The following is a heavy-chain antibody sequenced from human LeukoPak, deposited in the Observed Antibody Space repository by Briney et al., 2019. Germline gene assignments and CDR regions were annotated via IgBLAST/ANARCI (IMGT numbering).Heavy chain of an antibody. CDR3: ARDRKGYYVPSDC. D-gene: IGHD1-26*01. J-gene: IGHJ4*02. V-gene: IGHV3-21*01. CDR2: ISSSSISI. CDR1: GFTFTGYT. Sequence: GRSLRLSCAASGFTFTGYTMNWVRQAPGKGLEWVSSISSSSISISYADSVKGRFTISRDNGKNSLYLQMISLRAEDTAIYYCARDRKGYYVPSDCWGQGTLVTVSS.